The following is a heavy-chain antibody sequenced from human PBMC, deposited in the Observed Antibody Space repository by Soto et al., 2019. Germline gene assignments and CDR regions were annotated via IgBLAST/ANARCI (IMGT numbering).Heavy chain of an antibody. Sequence: VSVKVSCKASGYTFTSHGISWVRQAPGQGLEWMGWISAYNGNTNYAQKLQGRVTMTTDTSTSTAYMELRSLRSDDTAVYYCARAGYSSSWARKSRYYGMDVWGQGITLAVSS. CDR3: ARAGYSSSWARKSRYYGMDV. V-gene: IGHV1-18*04. D-gene: IGHD6-13*01. J-gene: IGHJ6*02. CDR1: GYTFTSHG. CDR2: ISAYNGNT.